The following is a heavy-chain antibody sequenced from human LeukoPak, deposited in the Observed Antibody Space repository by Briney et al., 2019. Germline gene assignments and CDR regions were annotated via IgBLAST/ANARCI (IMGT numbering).Heavy chain of an antibody. CDR2: FDPEDGET. D-gene: IGHD6-19*01. CDR1: GYTLTELS. CDR3: ASTYSSVGPFDY. J-gene: IGHJ4*02. V-gene: IGHV1-24*01. Sequence: ASVKVSCKVSGYTLTELSMHWVRQAPGKGLEWMGGFDPEDGETIYAQKFQGRVTMTEDTSTDTAYMELSSLRSEDTAVYYCASTYSSVGPFDYWGQGTLVTVSP.